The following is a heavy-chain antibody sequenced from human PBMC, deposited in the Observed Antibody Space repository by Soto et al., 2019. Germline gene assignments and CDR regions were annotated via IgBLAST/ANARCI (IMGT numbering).Heavy chain of an antibody. D-gene: IGHD6-19*01. CDR3: ARGGFVAGLYNAMDA. J-gene: IGHJ6*02. CDR1: GDTLSTNA. V-gene: IGHV1-69*06. Sequence: QVQLVQSGAEVKKAGSSVKVSCTASGDTLSTNAISWVRQAPGQGLEWMGAIIPMFGSPKYAQKFLGRVTITADNPTSTIYMEMISLTSADTAVYYCARGGFVAGLYNAMDAWGQGTTVAVSS. CDR2: IIPMFGSP.